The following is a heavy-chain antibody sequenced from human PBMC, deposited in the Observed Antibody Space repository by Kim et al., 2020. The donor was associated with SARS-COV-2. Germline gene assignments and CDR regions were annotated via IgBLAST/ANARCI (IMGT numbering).Heavy chain of an antibody. CDR1: GGTFSSYA. D-gene: IGHD3-22*01. Sequence: SVKVSCKASGGTFSSYAISWVRQAPGQGLEWMGRIIPILGIANYAQKFQGRVTITADKSTSTAYMELSSLRSEDTAVYYCARGDSSGYYYGMDVWGQGTTVTVSS. CDR3: ARGDSSGYYYGMDV. V-gene: IGHV1-69*04. CDR2: IIPILGIA. J-gene: IGHJ6*02.